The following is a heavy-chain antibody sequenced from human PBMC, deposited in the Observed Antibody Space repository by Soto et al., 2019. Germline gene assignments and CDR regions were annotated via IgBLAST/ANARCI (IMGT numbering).Heavy chain of an antibody. CDR2: INADNGNT. CDR1: GYTFTTYA. V-gene: IGHV1-3*01. CDR3: ASTYCSGGSCYSGPFDY. D-gene: IGHD2-15*01. J-gene: IGHJ4*02. Sequence: ASVKVSCKASGYTFTTYAIHWVRQAPGQRPEWMGWINADNGNTNYSQKFQGRVTMTTDTSTSTAYMELRSLRSDDTAVYYCASTYCSGGSCYSGPFDYWRQGTLVTVS.